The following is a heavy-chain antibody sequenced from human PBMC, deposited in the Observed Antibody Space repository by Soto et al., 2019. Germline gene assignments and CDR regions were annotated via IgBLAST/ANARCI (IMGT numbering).Heavy chain of an antibody. D-gene: IGHD4-17*01. CDR3: ARATTVTDY. Sequence: SLRLSCAASGFIFSDHYMDWVRQAPGKGLEWVGRTRNKANSHTTEYAASVKGRFTISRDDSKNSLYLQMNSLKIEDTAVYYCARATTVTDYWGQGTLVTGSS. CDR1: GFIFSDHY. J-gene: IGHJ4*02. CDR2: TRNKANSHTT. V-gene: IGHV3-72*01.